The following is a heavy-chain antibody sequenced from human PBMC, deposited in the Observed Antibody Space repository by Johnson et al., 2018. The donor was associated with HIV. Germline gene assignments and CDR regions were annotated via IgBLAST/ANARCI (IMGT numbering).Heavy chain of an antibody. CDR1: GFTFSDYY. CDR3: AKDIASGYTNGGTLDI. D-gene: IGHD6-19*01. CDR2: ISSSGSTI. V-gene: IGHV3-11*01. J-gene: IGHJ3*02. Sequence: QVQLVESGGGLVKPGGSLRLSCAASGFTFSDYYMSWIRQAPGKGPDWVSYISSSGSTIYYADSVKGRFTISRDNAKNSLYMQMNSLRPEDTGLYYCAKDIASGYTNGGTLDIWGQGTMVTVSS.